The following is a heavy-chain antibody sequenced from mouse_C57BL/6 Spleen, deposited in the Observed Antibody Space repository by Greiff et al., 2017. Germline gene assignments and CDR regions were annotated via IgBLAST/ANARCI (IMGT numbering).Heavy chain of an antibody. CDR1: GYTFTSYW. V-gene: IGHV1-69*01. CDR3: ARRYYCSSDAMDY. J-gene: IGHJ4*01. Sequence: QVQLQQPGAELVMPGASVKLSCKASGYTFTSYWMHWVKQRPGQGLEWIGEIDPSDSYTNYNQKFKGKSTLTVDKSSSTAYMQLRSLTSEDSAVYYCARRYYCSSDAMDYWGQGTSVTVSS. D-gene: IGHD1-1*01. CDR2: IDPSDSYT.